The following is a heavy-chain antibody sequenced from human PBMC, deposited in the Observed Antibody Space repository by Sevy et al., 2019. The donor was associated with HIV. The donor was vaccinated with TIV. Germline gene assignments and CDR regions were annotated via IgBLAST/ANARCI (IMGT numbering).Heavy chain of an antibody. D-gene: IGHD1-1*01. Sequence: GGSLRLSCVASGFTFRSFSMHWVRQAPGKGLEWVAAIWYDGRTELYADSVQGRFTISRDNSKKTLHLQMNSLRAEDTAFYYCARDAARVIVPTAGFDSWGQGTLVTVSS. CDR1: GFTFRSFS. V-gene: IGHV3-33*01. J-gene: IGHJ5*01. CDR3: ARDAARVIVPTAGFDS. CDR2: IWYDGRTE.